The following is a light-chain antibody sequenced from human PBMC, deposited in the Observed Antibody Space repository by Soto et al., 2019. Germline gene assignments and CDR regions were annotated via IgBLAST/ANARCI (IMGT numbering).Light chain of an antibody. J-gene: IGKJ3*01. CDR2: DTS. CDR1: QSVSSY. CDR3: QQYNNWPPVP. V-gene: IGKV3-11*01. Sequence: EIVLTQSPATLSLSPGERASLSCRASQSVSSYLAWYQQKPGQAPRLLIYDTSNRAAGIPARFSGSGSATDFTLTIRSLEPEDFAVYFCQQYNNWPPVPFGPGTKVDI.